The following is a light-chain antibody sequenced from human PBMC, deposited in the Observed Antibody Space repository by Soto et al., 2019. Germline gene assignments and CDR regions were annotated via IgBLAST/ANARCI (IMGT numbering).Light chain of an antibody. V-gene: IGLV4-69*01. CDR2: LNSDGSH. J-gene: IGLJ1*01. CDR3: QTWGTGIQV. Sequence: QPVLTQSPSASASLGASVKLTCTLSSGHSSYAIAWHQQQPEKGPRYLMKLNSDGSHSKGDGIPDRFSGSSSGAERYLTISSLQSEDEADYYCQTWGTGIQVFGTGTKLTV. CDR1: SGHSSYA.